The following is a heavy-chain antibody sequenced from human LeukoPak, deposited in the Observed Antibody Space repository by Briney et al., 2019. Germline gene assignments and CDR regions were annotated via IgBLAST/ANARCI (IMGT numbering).Heavy chain of an antibody. V-gene: IGHV3-48*04. Sequence: GGSLRLSCAASGFTFSSYSMNWVRQAPGKGLEWVSYISSSSSTIYYADSVKGRFTISRDNAKNSLYLQMNSLRAEDTAVYYCASVGIVVVPAAHGVDYWGQGTLVTVPS. CDR1: GFTFSSYS. J-gene: IGHJ4*02. CDR2: ISSSSSTI. CDR3: ASVGIVVVPAAHGVDY. D-gene: IGHD2-2*01.